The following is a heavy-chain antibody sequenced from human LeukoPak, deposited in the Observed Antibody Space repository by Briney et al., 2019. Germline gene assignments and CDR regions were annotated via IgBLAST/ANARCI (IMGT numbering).Heavy chain of an antibody. CDR1: GGSISSSSYY. D-gene: IGHD3-3*01. V-gene: IGHV4-39*01. CDR2: IYYSGST. Sequence: PSETLSLTCTVSGGSISSSSYYWGWIRQPPGKGLEWIGSIYYSGSTYYNPSLKSRVTISVDTSKNQFSLKLSSVTAADTAVYYCARHLDFWSGYTDYWGQGTLVTVSS. J-gene: IGHJ4*02. CDR3: ARHLDFWSGYTDY.